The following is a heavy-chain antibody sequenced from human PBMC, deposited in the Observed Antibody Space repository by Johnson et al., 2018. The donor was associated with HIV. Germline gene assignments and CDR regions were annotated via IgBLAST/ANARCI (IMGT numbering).Heavy chain of an antibody. CDR3: AKGLWLKYQLLHDGFDF. Sequence: QVLLVESGGGVVQPGGSLTLSCAASGFTFSSYGMHWVRQAPVKGMEWVGFIRFDGSDKFYADSVKGRFTISRDNSKNTLYMQMNSLSAEDSAVYYCAKGLWLKYQLLHDGFDFWGQGTIVTVSS. V-gene: IGHV3-30*02. CDR1: GFTFSSYG. D-gene: IGHD2-2*01. CDR2: IRFDGSDK. J-gene: IGHJ3*01.